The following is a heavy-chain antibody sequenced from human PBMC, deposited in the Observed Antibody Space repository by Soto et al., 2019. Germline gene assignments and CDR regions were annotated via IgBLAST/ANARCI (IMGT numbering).Heavy chain of an antibody. CDR3: ARRPAHYDFCIGYYGYYYDMDA. J-gene: IGHJ6*03. D-gene: IGHD3-3*01. Sequence: QVQLHQWGAGLLKPSETLSLTCAVYGGSFSGYYWIWIRQPPGKGLEWIGEINHSGSTNYNPSLKGRVTISVDTSKNQFPLKLTSVTAAATAVYYCARRPAHYDFCIGYYGYYYDMDAWGKGTTVTVSS. CDR2: INHSGST. V-gene: IGHV4-34*01. CDR1: GGSFSGYY.